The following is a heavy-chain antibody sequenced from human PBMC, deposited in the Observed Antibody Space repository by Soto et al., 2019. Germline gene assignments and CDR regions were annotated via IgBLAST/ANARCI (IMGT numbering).Heavy chain of an antibody. CDR1: GFTFSSYS. V-gene: IGHV3-21*01. D-gene: IGHD6-13*01. J-gene: IGHJ4*02. Sequence: GGSLRLSCAASGFTFSSYSMNWVRQAPGKGLEWVSSISSSSSYIYYADSVKGRFTISRDNAKNSLYLQMNSLRAEDTAVYYCARDIGGVIAAAGTDYWGQRTLVTVSS. CDR2: ISSSSSYI. CDR3: ARDIGGVIAAAGTDY.